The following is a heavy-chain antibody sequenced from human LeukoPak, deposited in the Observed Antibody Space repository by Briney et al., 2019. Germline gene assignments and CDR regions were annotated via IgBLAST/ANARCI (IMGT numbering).Heavy chain of an antibody. V-gene: IGHV1-69*05. Sequence: GASVKVSCKASGGTFSSYAISWVRQAPGQGLEWMGGIIPIFGTANYAQKFQGRVTITTDESTSTAYMELSSLRSEDTAVSYCARYLRETVPAAIMGSYYYYYYMDVWGKGTTVTVSS. CDR1: GGTFSSYA. D-gene: IGHD2-2*02. J-gene: IGHJ6*03. CDR2: IIPIFGTA. CDR3: ARYLRETVPAAIMGSYYYYYYMDV.